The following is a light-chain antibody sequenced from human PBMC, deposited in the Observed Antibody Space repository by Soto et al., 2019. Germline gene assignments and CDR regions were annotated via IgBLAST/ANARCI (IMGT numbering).Light chain of an antibody. V-gene: IGKV1-9*01. CDR1: QDISNY. J-gene: IGKJ1*01. CDR3: HQLNSYPLT. Sequence: DIQLTQSPSFLSASVGDRVTITCRASQDISNYLAWYQQKPGKAPNLLIYAASTLQSGVPSRFSGSGSGTEFTLTISSLQPEDFATYYCHQLNSYPLTFGQGTKVEIK. CDR2: AAS.